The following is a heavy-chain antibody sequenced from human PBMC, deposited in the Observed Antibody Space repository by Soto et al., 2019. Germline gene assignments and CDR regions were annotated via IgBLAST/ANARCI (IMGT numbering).Heavy chain of an antibody. CDR1: GFTFSSYA. J-gene: IGHJ4*02. D-gene: IGHD2-15*01. Sequence: QVQLVESGGGVVQPGRSLRLSCAASGFTFSSYAMHWVRQAPGKGLEWVAVISYDGSNKYYADSVKGRFTISRDNSKNTLYLQMNSLRAEDTAVYYCERCPGGGSCPLDYWGQGTLVTVSS. CDR2: ISYDGSNK. CDR3: ERCPGGGSCPLDY. V-gene: IGHV3-30-3*01.